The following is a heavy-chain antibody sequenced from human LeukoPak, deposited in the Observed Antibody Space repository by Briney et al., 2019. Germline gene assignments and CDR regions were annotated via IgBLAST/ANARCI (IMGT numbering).Heavy chain of an antibody. CDR1: GGSISSRSYY. V-gene: IGHV4-39*01. CDR3: ARHKYSGSSGPYDGFDI. J-gene: IGHJ3*02. D-gene: IGHD1-26*01. CDR2: ISYSGSP. Sequence: SETLSLTCTVSGGSISSRSYYWGWIRQPPGKGLEWIGTISYSGSPYYNSPLKSRVTMSVDTSKNQFSLKLSSVTAADTAVYYCARHKYSGSSGPYDGFDIWGQGTMVTVSS.